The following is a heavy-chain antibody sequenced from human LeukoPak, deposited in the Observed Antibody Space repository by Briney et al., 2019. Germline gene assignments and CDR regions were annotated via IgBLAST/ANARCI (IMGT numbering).Heavy chain of an antibody. Sequence: GGSLRLSCAASGFTFSSYWMNWARQAPGKGLEWVASINHNGNVNYYVDSVKGRFTISRDNAKNSLYLQMSNVRAEDTAVYYCARGGGLDVWGQGATVTVSS. CDR1: GFTFSSYW. V-gene: IGHV3-7*03. CDR2: INHNGNVN. D-gene: IGHD3-16*01. CDR3: ARGGGLDV. J-gene: IGHJ6*02.